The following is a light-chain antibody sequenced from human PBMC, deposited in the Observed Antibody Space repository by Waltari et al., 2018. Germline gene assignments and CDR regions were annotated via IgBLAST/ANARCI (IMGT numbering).Light chain of an antibody. CDR2: EVS. J-gene: IGLJ1*01. CDR3: SSYTSSSTLYV. V-gene: IGLV2-14*01. CDR1: SSDVGCYNY. Sequence: QSALTQPASVSGSPGQSLTISCTGTSSDVGCYNYVSWYQQHPGKAPKLMIYEVSNRPSGVSNRFSGSKSGNTASLTISGLQAEDEADYYCSSYTSSSTLYVFGTGTKVTVL.